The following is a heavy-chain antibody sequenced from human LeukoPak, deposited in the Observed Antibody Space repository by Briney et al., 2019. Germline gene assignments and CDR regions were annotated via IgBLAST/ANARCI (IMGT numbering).Heavy chain of an antibody. D-gene: IGHD3-10*01. CDR2: IWYDGSNK. J-gene: IGHJ6*03. CDR1: GFTFSSYG. Sequence: PGRSLRLSCAASGFTFSSYGMHWVRQAPGKGLEWVAVIWYDGSNKYYADSVKGRFTISRDNSKNTLYLQMNSLRAEDTAVYYCARDGSGPRYYYMDVWGKGTTVTVSS. V-gene: IGHV3-33*01. CDR3: ARDGSGPRYYYMDV.